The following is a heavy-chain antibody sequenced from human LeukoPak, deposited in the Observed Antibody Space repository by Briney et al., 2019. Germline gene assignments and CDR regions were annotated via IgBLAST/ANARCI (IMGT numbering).Heavy chain of an antibody. CDR1: GGSISSSNW. CDR2: IYHSGST. V-gene: IGHV4-4*02. D-gene: IGHD3-10*01. CDR3: ARNVLLWFGELLQPAAFDI. J-gene: IGHJ3*02. Sequence: SGTLSLTCAVSGGSISSSNWWGWVRQPPGKGLEWIVEIYHSGSTNYNPSLKSRVTISVDKSKNQFSLKLSSVTAADTAVYYCARNVLLWFGELLQPAAFDIWGQGTMVTVSS.